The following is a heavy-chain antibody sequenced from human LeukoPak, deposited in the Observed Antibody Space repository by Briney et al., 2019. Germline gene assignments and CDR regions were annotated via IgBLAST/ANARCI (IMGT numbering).Heavy chain of an antibody. CDR3: STYRWQYDSSGYDY. Sequence: GGSLRLSCAASGFTFSKARMSWVRPAQGKGPGGPGRIKSNADGGTTDYAAPVQGRITISRDDSQNTLYLQLDSLKAEDTAVYYCSTYRWQYDSSGYDYWGQGTLVAVSS. J-gene: IGHJ4*02. V-gene: IGHV3-15*01. CDR2: IKSNADGGTT. D-gene: IGHD3-22*01. CDR1: GFTFSKAR.